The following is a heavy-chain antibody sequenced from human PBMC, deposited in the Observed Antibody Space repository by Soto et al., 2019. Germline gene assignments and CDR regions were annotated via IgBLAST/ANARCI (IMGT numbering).Heavy chain of an antibody. Sequence: EVQLVESGGGLVQPGGSLRLSCAASGFTFSTYWMSWVRQTPGKGLEWVANINEDGRERYYVDSVKGRFTISRDNAKNSLYLQMNSLRGEDTAVYYGSRVWFLDYWGHGTLVTVSS. CDR2: INEDGRER. J-gene: IGHJ4*01. CDR1: GFTFSTYW. D-gene: IGHD2-21*01. CDR3: SRVWFLDY. V-gene: IGHV3-7*05.